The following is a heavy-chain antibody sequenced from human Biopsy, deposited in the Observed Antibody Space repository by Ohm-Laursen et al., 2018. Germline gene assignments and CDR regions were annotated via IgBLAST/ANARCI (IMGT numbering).Heavy chain of an antibody. CDR3: ARDSRGGHLNTTLITGKNLDS. CDR2: IYYTVST. CDR1: GGSISGYH. J-gene: IGHJ4*02. Sequence: GTLSLTCTVSGGSISGYHWSWIRKSPGKGLEWIGYIYYTVSTNYNPSVKSRVTISVDTSKNQFSLKLNSVTAADTAVYFCARDSRGGHLNTTLITGKNLDSWGQGILVTVSS. V-gene: IGHV4-59*01. D-gene: IGHD3-16*01.